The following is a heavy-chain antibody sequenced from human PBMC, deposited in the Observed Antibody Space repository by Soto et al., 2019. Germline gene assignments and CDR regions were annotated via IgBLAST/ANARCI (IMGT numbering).Heavy chain of an antibody. CDR2: ILDDGSDK. CDR1: GFSFSSYG. D-gene: IGHD4-17*01. CDR3: ARDDDYGDNGLDY. Sequence: QVQLVESGGGVVQPGRSLRLSCAASGFSFSSYGMHWVRQAPGKGLEWVAVILDDGSDKDYTDAVKGRFTISRDNSKNTLSLEMNRLRAEATAVYYCARDDDYGDNGLDYWGQGTLVTVSS. J-gene: IGHJ4*02. V-gene: IGHV3-33*01.